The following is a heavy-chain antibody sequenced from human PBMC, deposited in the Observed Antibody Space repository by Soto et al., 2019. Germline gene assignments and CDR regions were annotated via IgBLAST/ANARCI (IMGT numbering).Heavy chain of an antibody. CDR1: GFTFSSYS. Sequence: LRLSCAASGFTFSSYSMNWVRQAPGKGLEWVSSISSSSSYIYYADSVKGRFTISRDNAKNSLYLQMNSLRAEDTAVYYCAREAYYYDSSGYSDLFDPWGQGTLVTVSS. CDR3: AREAYYYDSSGYSDLFDP. V-gene: IGHV3-21*01. D-gene: IGHD3-22*01. J-gene: IGHJ5*02. CDR2: ISSSSSYI.